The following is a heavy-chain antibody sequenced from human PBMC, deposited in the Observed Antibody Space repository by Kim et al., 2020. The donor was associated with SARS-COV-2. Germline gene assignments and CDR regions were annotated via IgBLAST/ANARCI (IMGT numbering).Heavy chain of an antibody. CDR1: GGTFSSYA. D-gene: IGHD2-2*01. V-gene: IGHV1-69*13. Sequence: SVKVSCKASGGTFSSYAISWVRQAPGQGLEWMGGIIPIFGTANYAQKFQGRVTITADESTSTAYMELSSLRSEDTAVYYCARVDIPTSKVVPAAIDLLNHYYGMDVWGQGTTVTVSS. CDR2: IIPIFGTA. J-gene: IGHJ6*02. CDR3: ARVDIPTSKVVPAAIDLLNHYYGMDV.